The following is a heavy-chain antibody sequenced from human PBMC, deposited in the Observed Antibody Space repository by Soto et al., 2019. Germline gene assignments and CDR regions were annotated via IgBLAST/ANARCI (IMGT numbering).Heavy chain of an antibody. J-gene: IGHJ6*02. CDR2: ISSGGST. CDR3: AREVSPPRSGSSRDYYSSYGMDV. CDR1: GFTVSSNY. Sequence: EVQLVESGGGLVQPGGSLRLSCAASGFTVSSNYMSWVRQAPGKGLEWVSGISSGGSTYYADSVKGRFTISRDNSQNTLSLQMNSMRAEDTAVYDCAREVSPPRSGSSRDYYSSYGMDVWGQGTTVTVSS. D-gene: IGHD3-10*01. V-gene: IGHV3-66*01.